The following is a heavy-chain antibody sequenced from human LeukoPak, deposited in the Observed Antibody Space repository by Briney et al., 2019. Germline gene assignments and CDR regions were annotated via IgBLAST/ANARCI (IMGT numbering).Heavy chain of an antibody. CDR3: ASRTDCSSTSCYGYRFGWYFDL. D-gene: IGHD2-2*01. J-gene: IGHJ2*01. Sequence: PGGSLRLSCEASGFTFSNFAFHWVRQAPGQGPEWMGWISAYNGDTNYAQNFQGRVTITADESTSTAYMELSSLRSEDTAVYYCASRTDCSSTSCYGYRFGWYFDLWGRGTLVTVSS. CDR1: GFTFSNFA. V-gene: IGHV1-18*01. CDR2: ISAYNGDT.